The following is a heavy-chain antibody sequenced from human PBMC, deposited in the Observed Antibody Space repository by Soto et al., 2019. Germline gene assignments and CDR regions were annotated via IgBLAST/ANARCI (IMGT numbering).Heavy chain of an antibody. D-gene: IGHD2-2*02. CDR2: INQGGSAK. CDR1: TFTFSNHW. CDR3: ARIYCSTTSCYIDY. Sequence: EVQLVESGGGLVQPGGSLRLSCAASTFTFSNHWMSWVRQAPGKGLEWVANINQGGSAKYYLDSVKGRFTISRDNAKNSLDLQMNSLRAEDTAVYYCARIYCSTTSCYIDYWGQGTLVLVSS. V-gene: IGHV3-7*01. J-gene: IGHJ4*02.